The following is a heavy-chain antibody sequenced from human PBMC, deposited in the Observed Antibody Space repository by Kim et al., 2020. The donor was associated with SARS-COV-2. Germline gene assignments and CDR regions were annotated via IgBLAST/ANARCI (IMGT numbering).Heavy chain of an antibody. Sequence: ADSVKGRFSLSRDNAKNTLYLQKNSLRAEDTAVYYCARRISTTGGYWYFDLWGRGTLVTVSS. D-gene: IGHD1-1*01. J-gene: IGHJ2*01. CDR3: ARRISTTGGYWYFDL. V-gene: IGHV3-74*01.